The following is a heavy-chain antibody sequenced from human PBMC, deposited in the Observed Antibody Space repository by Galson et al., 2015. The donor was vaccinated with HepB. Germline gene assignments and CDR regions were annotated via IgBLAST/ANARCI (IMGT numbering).Heavy chain of an antibody. Sequence: SLRLSCAASGFTFSSYGMHWVRQAPGKRLEWVAVISYDGSNKYYADSVKDRFTISRDNSKNTLYLQMNSLRAEDTAVYYCARGSPRDAFDIWGQGTMVTVSS. D-gene: IGHD1-26*01. CDR1: GFTFSSYG. CDR2: ISYDGSNK. V-gene: IGHV3-30*03. CDR3: ARGSPRDAFDI. J-gene: IGHJ3*02.